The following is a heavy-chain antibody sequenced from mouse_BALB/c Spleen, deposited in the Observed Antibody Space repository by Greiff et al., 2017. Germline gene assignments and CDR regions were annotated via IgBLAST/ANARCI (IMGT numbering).Heavy chain of an antibody. CDR2: INPSTGYT. CDR1: GYTFTSYW. J-gene: IGHJ2*01. D-gene: IGHD2-4*01. Sequence: QVQLQQSGAELAKPGASVKMSCKASGYTFTSYWMHWVKQRPGQGLEWIGYINPSTGYTEYNQKFKDKATLTADKSSSTAYMQLSSLTSEDSAVYYCASKGGLRPPDYWGQGTTLTVSS. V-gene: IGHV1-7*01. CDR3: ASKGGLRPPDY.